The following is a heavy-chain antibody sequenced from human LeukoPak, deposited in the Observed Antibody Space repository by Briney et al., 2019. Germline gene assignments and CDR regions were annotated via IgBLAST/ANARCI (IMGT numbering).Heavy chain of an antibody. J-gene: IGHJ3*02. D-gene: IGHD2-21*02. V-gene: IGHV4-38-2*02. Sequence: SETLSLTCTVSGYSISSGYYWGWIRQPPGKGLEWIGRIYTSGSTNYNPSLKSRVTISVDTSKNQFSLKLSSVTAADTAVYYCATMEVVTEAFDIWGQGTMVTVSS. CDR2: IYTSGST. CDR3: ATMEVVTEAFDI. CDR1: GYSISSGYY.